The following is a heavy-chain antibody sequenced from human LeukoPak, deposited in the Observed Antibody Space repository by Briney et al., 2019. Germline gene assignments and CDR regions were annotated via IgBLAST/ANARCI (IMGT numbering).Heavy chain of an antibody. J-gene: IGHJ4*02. CDR1: GYTFTGYY. D-gene: IGHD3-3*01. Sequence: ASVKVSCKASGYTFTGYYMHWVRQAPGQGLEWMGWISPNSGGTNYAQKFQGWVTMTRDTSISTAYMELSRLRSDDTAVYYCARGPITNIRFLEWLHDYWGQGTLVTVSS. CDR2: ISPNSGGT. V-gene: IGHV1-2*04. CDR3: ARGPITNIRFLEWLHDY.